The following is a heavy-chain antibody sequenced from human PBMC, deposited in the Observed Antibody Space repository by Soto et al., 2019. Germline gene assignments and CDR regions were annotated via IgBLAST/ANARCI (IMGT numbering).Heavy chain of an antibody. D-gene: IGHD6-19*01. CDR3: AQARHSEGWSHNGERNYFDS. CDR2: ISGSGYTA. J-gene: IGHJ4*02. Sequence: EVQSLDSGGAVVQPGGSLRLSCAASGLTFSIYAMNWVRQAPGKGLEWVSSISGSGYTAYYADSVEGRFTISRDNSNNRLYLQMESLRTDDTAVYYCAQARHSEGWSHNGERNYFDSWGQGTLVTVSS. V-gene: IGHV3-23*01. CDR1: GLTFSIYA.